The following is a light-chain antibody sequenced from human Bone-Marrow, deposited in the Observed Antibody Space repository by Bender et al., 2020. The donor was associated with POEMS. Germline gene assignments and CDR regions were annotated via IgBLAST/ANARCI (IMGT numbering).Light chain of an antibody. CDR1: NSNIGTNA. Sequence: QSVLTQPPSASGTPGQRVTISCSGSNSNIGTNAVNWYQQFPGTAPKRLVYSDNQRPSRVPDRFYAFKSGTSASLAISGRQSEDEADYYCAGWDAGLSGGVLGKATKLTV. CDR3: AGWDAGLSGGV. V-gene: IGLV1-44*01. J-gene: IGLJ3*02. CDR2: SDN.